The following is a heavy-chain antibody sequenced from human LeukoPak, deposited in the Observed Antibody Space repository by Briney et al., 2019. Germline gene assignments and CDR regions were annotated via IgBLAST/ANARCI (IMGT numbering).Heavy chain of an antibody. CDR1: GYTFTSYY. CDR2: INPSGGST. V-gene: IGHV1-46*01. J-gene: IGHJ4*02. CDR3: ARGGLERRAPLDY. Sequence: ASVKVSCKASGYTFTSYYLHWVRQAPGQGPEWMGVINPSGGSTTYAQKFQGRVTMTRDTSTSTVYMELSSLRPEDTAVYYCARGGLERRAPLDYWGQGTLVTVSS. D-gene: IGHD1-1*01.